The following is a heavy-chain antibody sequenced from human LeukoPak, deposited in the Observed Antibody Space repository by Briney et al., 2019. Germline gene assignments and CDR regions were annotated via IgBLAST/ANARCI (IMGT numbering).Heavy chain of an antibody. D-gene: IGHD3-10*01. CDR2: ISYDGSIK. J-gene: IGHJ6*02. CDR3: AKDRDYYGSPYYGMDL. V-gene: IGHV3-30*18. CDR1: GFLFSSYG. Sequence: GGSLRLSRAASGFLFSSYGMHWVRQAPGKGLEWVAIISYDGSIKYHADSVKGRFSISRDNSKNTLYLQINSLSTEDTAVYYCAKDRDYYGSPYYGMDLWGQGTTVTVS.